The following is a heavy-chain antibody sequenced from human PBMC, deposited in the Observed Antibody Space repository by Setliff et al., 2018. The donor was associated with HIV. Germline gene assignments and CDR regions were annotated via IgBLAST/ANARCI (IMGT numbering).Heavy chain of an antibody. V-gene: IGHV4-38-2*01. CDR1: XDSITSGAY. Sequence: SETLSLTXSVSXDSITSGAYWGGVRQPPGKGLEWLGHIYNTGRTYDNPTLKXRVTISVDPSKNQFSLQLSSXXXPDTXXYFCXXXXXXXXXXCFRYYQHWGRGTLVTVSS. D-gene: IGHD2-15*01. CDR2: IYNTGRT. J-gene: IGHJ1*01. CDR3: XXXXXXXXXXCFRYYQH.